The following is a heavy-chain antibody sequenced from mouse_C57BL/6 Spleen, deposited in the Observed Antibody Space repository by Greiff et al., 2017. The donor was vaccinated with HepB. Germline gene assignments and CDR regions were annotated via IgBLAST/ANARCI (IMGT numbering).Heavy chain of an antibody. CDR3: ARFHYYGSSYYWYFDV. D-gene: IGHD1-1*01. CDR2: IDPSDSET. Sequence: QVQLQQPGAELVRPGSSVKLSCKASGYTFTSYWMHWVKQRPIQGLEWIGNIDPSDSETHYNQKFKDKATLTVDKSSSTAYMQLSSLTSEDSAVYYCARFHYYGSSYYWYFDVWGTGTTVTVCS. CDR1: GYTFTSYW. V-gene: IGHV1-52*01. J-gene: IGHJ1*03.